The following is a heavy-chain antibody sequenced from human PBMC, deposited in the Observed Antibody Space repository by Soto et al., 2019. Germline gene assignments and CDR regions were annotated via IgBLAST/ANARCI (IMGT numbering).Heavy chain of an antibody. CDR1: GYTCTRYG. D-gene: IGHD3-9*01. J-gene: IGHJ6*02. CDR2: ISAYNGNT. CDR3: ARGGYDILTGYYIHYYYGMDV. Sequence: ASVKVSCKASGYTCTRYGISCVVRSPVQWLDGMGWISAYNGNTNYAQKLQGRVTMTTDTSTSTAYMELRSLRSDDTAVYYCARGGYDILTGYYIHYYYGMDVWGQGTTVTVSS. V-gene: IGHV1-18*01.